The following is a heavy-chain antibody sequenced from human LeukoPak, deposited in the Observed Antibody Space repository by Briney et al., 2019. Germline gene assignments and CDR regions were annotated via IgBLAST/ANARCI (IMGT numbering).Heavy chain of an antibody. J-gene: IGHJ6*02. Sequence: GGSLRLSCAASGFTFDDYAMHWVRQAPGKGLEWVSLISGDGGSTYYADSVKGRFTISRGNSKNSLYLQMNSLRTEDTALYYCAKGFSDYYYYYGMDVWGQGTTVTVSS. CDR1: GFTFDDYA. CDR3: AKGFSDYYYYYGMDV. CDR2: ISGDGGST. V-gene: IGHV3-43*02.